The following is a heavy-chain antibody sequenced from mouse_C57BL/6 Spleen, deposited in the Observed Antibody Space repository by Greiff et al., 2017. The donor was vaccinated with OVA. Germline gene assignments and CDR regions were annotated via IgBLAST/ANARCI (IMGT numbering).Heavy chain of an antibody. CDR2: ISDGGSYT. V-gene: IGHV5-4*01. CDR3: ARDYGSSGPYWYFDV. CDR1: GFTFSSYA. J-gene: IGHJ1*03. D-gene: IGHD1-1*01. Sequence: EVQRVESGGGLVKPGGSLKLSCAASGFTFSSYAMSWVRQTPEKRLEWVATISDGGSYTYYPDNVKGRFTISRDNAKNNLYLQMSHLKSEDTAMYYCARDYGSSGPYWYFDVWGTGTTVTVSS.